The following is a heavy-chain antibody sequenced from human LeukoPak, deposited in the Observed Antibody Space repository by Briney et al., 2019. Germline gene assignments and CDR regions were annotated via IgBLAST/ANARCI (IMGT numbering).Heavy chain of an antibody. Sequence: SDTLSLTCAVYGESFSGFYWTWIRQPPGRGLEWIGEINHSGSTNYNPSLKSRVTRSIDTSKNQFSLKLSSVTAADTAVYYCARALITASGSGEIEYWGQGTLVTVSS. CDR3: ARALITASGSGEIEY. CDR1: GESFSGFY. D-gene: IGHD3-10*01. CDR2: INHSGST. J-gene: IGHJ4*02. V-gene: IGHV4-34*01.